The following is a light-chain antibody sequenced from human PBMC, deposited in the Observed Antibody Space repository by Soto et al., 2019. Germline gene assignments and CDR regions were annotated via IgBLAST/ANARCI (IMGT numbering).Light chain of an antibody. V-gene: IGKV2-28*01. CDR2: LGS. CDR3: VQAPLTPIT. CDR1: QSLLHSNGYTY. J-gene: IGKJ5*01. Sequence: DIVMTQSPLSLPVTPGEPASISCRSSQSLLHSNGYTYLDWYLQKPGQSPQLLIYLGSNRASGVPDRFSGSGSHTDFTLKISRVEAEDVGVYYCVQAPLTPITFAQGTRLEIK.